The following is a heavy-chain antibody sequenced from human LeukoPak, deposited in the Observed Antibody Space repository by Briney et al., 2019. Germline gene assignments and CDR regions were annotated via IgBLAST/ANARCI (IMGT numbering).Heavy chain of an antibody. Sequence: PGRSLRLSCGASGVTFISYGLHRVRPAPGKGVEWVAVISYDGSNKYYADSVKGRFTISRDNSKHTLYLQMNSLRAEDTAVYYCAKDSDDGMDVWGQGTTVTVSS. V-gene: IGHV3-30*18. D-gene: IGHD3-10*01. J-gene: IGHJ6*02. CDR1: GVTFISYG. CDR2: ISYDGSNK. CDR3: AKDSDDGMDV.